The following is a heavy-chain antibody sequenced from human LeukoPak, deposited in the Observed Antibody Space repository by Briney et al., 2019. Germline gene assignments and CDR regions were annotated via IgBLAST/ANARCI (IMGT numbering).Heavy chain of an antibody. CDR3: ARGVSPMGNPGYFQH. CDR2: ISAYNGNT. Sequence: ASVKVSCKASGYTFTSYGISWVRQAPGQGLEWMGWISAYNGNTNYAQKLQGRVTMTTDTSTSTAYMELRSLRSDDTAVYYCARGVSPMGNPGYFQHWGQGTLVTVSS. D-gene: IGHD7-27*01. V-gene: IGHV1-18*01. J-gene: IGHJ1*01. CDR1: GYTFTSYG.